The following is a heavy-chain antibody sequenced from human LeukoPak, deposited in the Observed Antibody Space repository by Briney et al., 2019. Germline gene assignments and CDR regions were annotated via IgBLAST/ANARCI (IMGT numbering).Heavy chain of an antibody. D-gene: IGHD6-13*01. J-gene: IGHJ4*02. V-gene: IGHV1-69*04. CDR3: AREAEQLVLDY. CDR2: IIPILGIA. Sequence: WMGRIIPILGIANYAQKFQGRVTITADKSTSTAYMELSSLRSEDTAVYYCAREAEQLVLDYWGQGTLVTVSS.